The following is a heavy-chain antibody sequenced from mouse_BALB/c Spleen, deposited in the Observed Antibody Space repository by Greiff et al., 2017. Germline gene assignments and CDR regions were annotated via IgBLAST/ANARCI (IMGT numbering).Heavy chain of an antibody. CDR2: IDPENGNT. CDR1: GFNIKDYY. D-gene: IGHD2-1*01. CDR3: ARGGNDLDY. V-gene: IGHV14-1*02. J-gene: IGHJ2*01. Sequence: VQLQQSGAELVRPGALVKLSCKASGFNIKDYYMHWVKQRPEQGLEWIGWIDPENGNTIYDPKFQGKASITADTSSNTAYLQLSSLTSEDTAVYYCARGGNDLDYWGQGTTLTVSS.